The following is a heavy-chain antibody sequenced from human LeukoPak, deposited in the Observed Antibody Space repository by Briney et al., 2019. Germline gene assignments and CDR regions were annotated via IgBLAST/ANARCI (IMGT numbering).Heavy chain of an antibody. CDR1: GSSISSGDYY. CDR3: ARGGIMITFGGVIANPLGSFDI. D-gene: IGHD3-16*02. V-gene: IGHV4-30-4*01. Sequence: KPSQTLSLTCTVSGSSISSGDYYWSWIRQPPGKGLEWIGYIYYSGSTYYNPSLKSRVTISVDTSKNQFSLKLSSVTAADTAVYYCARGGIMITFGGVIANPLGSFDIWGQGTMVTVSS. J-gene: IGHJ3*02. CDR2: IYYSGST.